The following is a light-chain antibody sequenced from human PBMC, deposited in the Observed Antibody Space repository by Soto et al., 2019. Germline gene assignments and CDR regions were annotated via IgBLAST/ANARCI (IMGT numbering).Light chain of an antibody. CDR2: ESS. J-gene: IGKJ1*01. CDR1: QTISTS. Sequence: QVAMSVFTLSESVSARVTTTCRASQTISTSLTWYQQKPGKAPKILIYESSTLESGVPSRFSGSGSGTDFTFTISSLQPEDIATYYCQHYDNLPHTFGQGTKVDIK. V-gene: IGKV1-5*03. CDR3: QHYDNLPHT.